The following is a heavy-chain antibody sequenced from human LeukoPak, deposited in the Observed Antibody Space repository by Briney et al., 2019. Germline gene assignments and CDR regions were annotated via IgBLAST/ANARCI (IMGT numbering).Heavy chain of an antibody. CDR1: GGTFSSYA. V-gene: IGHV1-69*05. CDR3: ARATTTGDFWSGYYRYYYYYMDV. J-gene: IGHJ6*03. D-gene: IGHD3-3*01. CDR2: IIPIFGTA. Sequence: SVKVSCKASGGTFSSYAISWVRQAPGQGLEWRGGIIPIFGTANYAQKVQGRVTITTDESTSTAYMELSSLRSEDPAVYYCARATTTGDFWSGYYRYYYYYMDVWGKGTTVTVSS.